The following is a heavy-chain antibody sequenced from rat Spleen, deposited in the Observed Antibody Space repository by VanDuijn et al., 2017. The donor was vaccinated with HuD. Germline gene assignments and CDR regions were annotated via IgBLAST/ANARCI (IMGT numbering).Heavy chain of an antibody. CDR1: GFTFSNYG. J-gene: IGHJ2*01. V-gene: IGHV5-29*01. Sequence: EVQLVESGGGLEQPGRSLKLSCAASGFTFSNYGMAWVRQAPTKGLEWVATISYDGSHTYYRDSVKGRFTISRDNAKSTLYLQMDSLRSEDTAIYYCASPLGTGDYWGQGVMVTVSS. CDR3: ASPLGTGDY. D-gene: IGHD1-5*01. CDR2: ISYDGSHT.